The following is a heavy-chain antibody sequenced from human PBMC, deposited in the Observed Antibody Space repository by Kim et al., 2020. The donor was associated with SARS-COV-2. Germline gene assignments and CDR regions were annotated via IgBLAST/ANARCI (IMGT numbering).Heavy chain of an antibody. D-gene: IGHD3-22*01. CDR2: IVVGSGNT. Sequence: SVKVSCKASGYTFDSSAMHWVRQARGQRLEWIGWIVVGSGNTNYAQNFQERVTITRNTSISTVYMELSSLRSEDTAVYYCAADLWDSSGSSRYGLDPLG. V-gene: IGHV1-58*02. CDR1: GYTFDSSA. CDR3: AADLWDSSGSSRYGLDP. J-gene: IGHJ5*02.